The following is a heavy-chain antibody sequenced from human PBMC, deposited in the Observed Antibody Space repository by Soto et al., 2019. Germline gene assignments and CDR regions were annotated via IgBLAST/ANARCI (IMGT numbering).Heavy chain of an antibody. CDR1: GGTFSCYT. CDR2: IIPILGIA. V-gene: IGHV1-69*02. Sequence: QVQLVQSGAEVKKPGFSVKVSCKASGGTFSCYTISWVRQAPGQGLEWMGRIIPILGIANYEQKFQGRVTITSDKSTSTAYMELSSLRSEDTAVYYCATQAYCSGGSCYTNYWGQGTLVTVSS. CDR3: ATQAYCSGGSCYTNY. J-gene: IGHJ4*02. D-gene: IGHD2-15*01.